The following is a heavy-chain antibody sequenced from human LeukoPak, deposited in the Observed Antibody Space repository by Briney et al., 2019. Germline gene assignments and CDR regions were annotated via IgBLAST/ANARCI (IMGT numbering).Heavy chain of an antibody. CDR2: INNDGSST. J-gene: IGHJ4*02. CDR3: ARDLVVATGPDY. V-gene: IGHV3-74*01. CDR1: GFTLSSYW. Sequence: QPGGSLRLSCAASGFTLSSYWMHWVRQAPGKGLVWVSRINNDGSSTNYADSVKGRFTISRDNAKNTLYLQMNSLRAEDTAVYYCARDLVVATGPDYWGQGTLVTVSS. D-gene: IGHD5-12*01.